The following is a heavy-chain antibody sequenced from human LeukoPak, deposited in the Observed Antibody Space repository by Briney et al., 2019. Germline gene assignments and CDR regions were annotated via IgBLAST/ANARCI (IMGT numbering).Heavy chain of an antibody. V-gene: IGHV3-23*01. Sequence: PGASLRLSCAASGFTFSNYAMTWVRPAPGKGLEWVSAISGSGGSTYYADSVKGRFTISRDNSKNTLYLQMNSLRAEDTAVYYCAKAGDFWSGYYYYYYGVDVWGQGTTVTVSS. CDR1: GFTFSNYA. CDR3: AKAGDFWSGYYYYYYGVDV. CDR2: ISGSGGST. D-gene: IGHD3-3*01. J-gene: IGHJ6*02.